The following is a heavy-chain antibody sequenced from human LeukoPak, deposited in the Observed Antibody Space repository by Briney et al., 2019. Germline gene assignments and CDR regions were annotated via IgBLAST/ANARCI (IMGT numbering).Heavy chain of an antibody. Sequence: ASVKVSCKASGGTFSSYAISWVRQAPGQGLGWMGRIIPILGIANYAQKFQGRVTITADKSTSTAYMELSSLRSEDTAVYYCAVATINYHYGMDVWGQGTTVTVSS. CDR3: AVATINYHYGMDV. V-gene: IGHV1-69*04. CDR2: IIPILGIA. J-gene: IGHJ6*02. D-gene: IGHD5-24*01. CDR1: GGTFSSYA.